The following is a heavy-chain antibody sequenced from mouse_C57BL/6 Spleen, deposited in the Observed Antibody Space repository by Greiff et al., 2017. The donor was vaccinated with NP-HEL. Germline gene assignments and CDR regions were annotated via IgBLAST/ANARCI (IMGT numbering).Heavy chain of an antibody. J-gene: IGHJ4*01. Sequence: VQLQQPGAELVKPGASVKLSCKASGYTFTSYWMHWVKQRPGQGLEWIGMIHPNSGSTNYNEKFKSKATLTVDKSSSTAYMQLSSLTSEDSAVYYCARLYDDDGAYYAMDYWGQGTSVTVSS. V-gene: IGHV1-64*01. CDR2: IHPNSGST. CDR1: GYTFTSYW. CDR3: ARLYDDDGAYYAMDY. D-gene: IGHD2-4*01.